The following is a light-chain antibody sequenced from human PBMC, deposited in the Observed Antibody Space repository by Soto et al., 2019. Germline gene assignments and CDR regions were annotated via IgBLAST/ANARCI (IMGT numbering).Light chain of an antibody. Sequence: QSALTQAPSASGTPGQRVTISCSGSSSNIGKNAVNWYQQVSGTAPKLLIYSNNQRPSGVPDRFSGSKSGTSASLAISGLQSEDEADYYCAAWDDSLNGVVFGGGTKLTVL. CDR1: SSNIGKNA. CDR2: SNN. V-gene: IGLV1-44*01. J-gene: IGLJ2*01. CDR3: AAWDDSLNGVV.